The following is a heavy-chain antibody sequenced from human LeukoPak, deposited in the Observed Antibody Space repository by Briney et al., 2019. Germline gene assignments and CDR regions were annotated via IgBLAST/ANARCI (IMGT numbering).Heavy chain of an antibody. CDR1: GFTFSNAW. D-gene: IGHD3-3*01. V-gene: IGHV3-15*01. CDR3: TTTLDSYYDFWSGSRYYFDY. Sequence: GGSLRLSCAASGFTFSNAWMSWVRQAPGKGLEWVGRIKSKTDGGTTDYAAPVKGRFTISRDDSKNTLYLQMNSLKPEDTAVYSCTTTLDSYYDFWSGSRYYFDYWGQGTLVTVSS. J-gene: IGHJ4*02. CDR2: IKSKTDGGTT.